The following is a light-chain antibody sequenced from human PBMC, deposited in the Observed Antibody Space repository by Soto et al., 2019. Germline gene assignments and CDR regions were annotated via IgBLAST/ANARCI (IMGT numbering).Light chain of an antibody. CDR1: NVDVGGYNY. Sequence: QSARTQPAAVSGSPGQSIAIACTGTNVDVGGYNYVSWYQHHPGKAPKLLIFEVSNRPSGVSNRFSGSKSGNTASLTISGLQSEEEADHYCASYTIKTNYVFGSGTKVTXL. V-gene: IGLV2-14*01. J-gene: IGLJ1*01. CDR2: EVS. CDR3: ASYTIKTNYV.